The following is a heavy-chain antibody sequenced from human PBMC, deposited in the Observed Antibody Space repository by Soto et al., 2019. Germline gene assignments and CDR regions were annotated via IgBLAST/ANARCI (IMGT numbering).Heavy chain of an antibody. D-gene: IGHD1-26*01. CDR1: GGTFSNYA. CDR3: AGHEGGLVGATQFDC. V-gene: IGHV1-69*01. CDR2: IIPVYGTV. J-gene: IGHJ4*02. Sequence: QVQLVQSGAEVKKPGSSVKVSCKASGGTFSNYASSWIRQAPGPGLEWMGVIIPVYGTVNYAQKFQGSVTLTADESTGTAYLKLRSLRPDGTAVDYCAGHEGGLVGATQFDCWGQGNLVIVPS.